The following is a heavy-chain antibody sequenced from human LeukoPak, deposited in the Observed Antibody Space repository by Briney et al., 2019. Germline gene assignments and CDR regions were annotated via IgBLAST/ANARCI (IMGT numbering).Heavy chain of an antibody. D-gene: IGHD5-18*01. CDR1: GYTFTGYY. J-gene: IGHJ1*01. Sequence: ASVKVSCKASGYTFTGYYMHWVRRAPGQGLEWMGWINPNSGGTNYAQKFQGRVTMTRDTSISTAYMELSRLRSDDTAVYYCARDLFGYSYGETYQHWGQGTLVTVSS. CDR2: INPNSGGT. CDR3: ARDLFGYSYGETYQH. V-gene: IGHV1-2*02.